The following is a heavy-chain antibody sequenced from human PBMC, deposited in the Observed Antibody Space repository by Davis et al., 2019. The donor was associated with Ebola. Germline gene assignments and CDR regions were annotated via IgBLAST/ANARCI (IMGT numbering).Heavy chain of an antibody. J-gene: IGHJ3*02. D-gene: IGHD4-17*01. V-gene: IGHV1-18*01. Sequence: SVHVSRMASGYTFTSYGLSWLRQAPGQGLEWMGWISAYNGNTNYAQKLQGRVTMTTDTSTSTAYMELRSLRSDDTAVYYCAKTTYYDAFDIWGQGTMVTVSS. CDR1: GYTFTSYG. CDR3: AKTTYYDAFDI. CDR2: ISAYNGNT.